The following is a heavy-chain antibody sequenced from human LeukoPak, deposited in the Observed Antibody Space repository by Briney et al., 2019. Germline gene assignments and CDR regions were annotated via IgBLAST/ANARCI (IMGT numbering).Heavy chain of an antibody. D-gene: IGHD6-19*01. V-gene: IGHV3-23*01. CDR1: GFTISNYG. CDR2: ISGSGGST. J-gene: IGHJ4*02. CDR3: AKDEQWLVLRGYFDY. Sequence: PGGSLRLSCAASGFTISNYGMSWVRQAPGKGLEWVSAISGSGGSTYYADSVKGRFTISRDNSKNTLYLQMNSLRAEDTAVYYCAKDEQWLVLRGYFDYWGQGTLVTVSS.